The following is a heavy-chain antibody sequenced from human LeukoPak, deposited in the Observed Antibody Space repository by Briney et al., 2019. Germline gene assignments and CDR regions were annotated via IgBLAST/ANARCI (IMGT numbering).Heavy chain of an antibody. V-gene: IGHV3-30*18. Sequence: GGSLRLSCAASGFTFSSYGMHWVRQAPGKGLEWVAVISYDGSNKYYADSVKGRFTISRDNSKNTLYPQMNSLRAEDTAVYYCAKAIYGDYSEGIDYWGQGTLVTVSS. J-gene: IGHJ4*02. CDR2: ISYDGSNK. D-gene: IGHD4-17*01. CDR3: AKAIYGDYSEGIDY. CDR1: GFTFSSYG.